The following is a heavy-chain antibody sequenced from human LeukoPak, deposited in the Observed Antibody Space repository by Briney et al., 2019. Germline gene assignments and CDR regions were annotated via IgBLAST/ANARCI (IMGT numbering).Heavy chain of an antibody. CDR1: GYSFTSYW. J-gene: IGHJ6*02. CDR2: IYPGDSDT. V-gene: IGHV5-51*01. D-gene: IGHD5-18*01. CDR3: AGGGYSYGHPDYYYYGMDV. Sequence: GESLKISCKGSGYSFTSYWIGWVRQMPGKGLERMGIIYPGDSDTRYSPSFQGQVTISADKSISTAYLQWSSLKASDTAMYYCAGGGYSYGHPDYYYYGMDVWGQGTTVTVSS.